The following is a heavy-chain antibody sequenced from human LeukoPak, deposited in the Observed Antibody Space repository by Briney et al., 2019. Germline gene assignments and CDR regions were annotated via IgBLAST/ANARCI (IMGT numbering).Heavy chain of an antibody. J-gene: IGHJ4*02. CDR2: ISGDGGST. Sequence: PGGSLRLSCAASGFTFNNYAMSWVRQAPGKGLEWVSAISGDGGSTYYADSVKGRFTISRDNSKNTLYLQMNSLRAEDTAVYYCAKGRYGSSRYPFDYWGQGTLVTVSS. CDR3: AKGRYGSSRYPFDY. D-gene: IGHD6-13*01. CDR1: GFTFNNYA. V-gene: IGHV3-23*01.